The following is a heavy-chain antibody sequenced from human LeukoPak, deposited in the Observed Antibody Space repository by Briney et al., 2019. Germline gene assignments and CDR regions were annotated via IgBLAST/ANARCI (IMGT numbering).Heavy chain of an antibody. CDR1: GFTFSSYS. Sequence: GGSLRLSCAASGFTFSSYSMNWVRQAPGKGLEWVSSISSSSSYIYYADSVKGRFTISRDNAKNSLYLQMNSLRAEDTAVYYCAKGGARLHSYYFDYWGQGTLVTVSS. CDR3: AKGGARLHSYYFDY. V-gene: IGHV3-21*01. J-gene: IGHJ4*02. D-gene: IGHD1-26*01. CDR2: ISSSSSYI.